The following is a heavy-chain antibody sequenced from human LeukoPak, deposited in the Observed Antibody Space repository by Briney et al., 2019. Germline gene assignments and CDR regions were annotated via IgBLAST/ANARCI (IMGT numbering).Heavy chain of an antibody. V-gene: IGHV3-7*01. CDR3: ARDGDTVLTRGYYYYMDV. CDR2: IKQDGSEK. J-gene: IGHJ6*03. CDR1: GFTFSSYW. Sequence: PGGSLRLSCAASGFTFSSYWMSWVRQAPGKGLEWVANIKQDGSEKYYVDSVKGRFTISRDNAKNSLSLQMNSLRAEDTAVYYCARDGDTVLTRGYYYYMDVWGKGTTVTVSS. D-gene: IGHD4-23*01.